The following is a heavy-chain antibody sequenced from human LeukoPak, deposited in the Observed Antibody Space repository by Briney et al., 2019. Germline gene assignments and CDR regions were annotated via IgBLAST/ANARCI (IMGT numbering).Heavy chain of an antibody. D-gene: IGHD1-7*01. CDR2: LNPKNGDT. Sequence: GASVKVSCKASGYTFSDYYKHWVRQAPGHGLEWMGWLNPKNGDTVYAQKFQGRVSMTRDTSISTAFMELSTLNFDDTGVYYCARFLIGTKFYFDYWGQGTLVTVSS. CDR1: GYTFSDYY. J-gene: IGHJ4*02. V-gene: IGHV1-2*02. CDR3: ARFLIGTKFYFDY.